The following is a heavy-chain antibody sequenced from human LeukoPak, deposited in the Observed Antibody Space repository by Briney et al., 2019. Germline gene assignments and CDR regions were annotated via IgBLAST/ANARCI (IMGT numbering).Heavy chain of an antibody. CDR1: GFTFSSSA. CDR3: AKDHIVVVVAATLPGY. Sequence: GGSLRLSCAASGFTFSSSAMSWVRQAPGKGLEWVSAISNNGGYTYYADSVKGRFTISRDNSKNTLYLQMNSLRAEDTAVYYCAKDHIVVVVAATLPGYWGQGTLVTVSS. V-gene: IGHV3-23*01. D-gene: IGHD2-15*01. CDR2: ISNNGGYT. J-gene: IGHJ4*02.